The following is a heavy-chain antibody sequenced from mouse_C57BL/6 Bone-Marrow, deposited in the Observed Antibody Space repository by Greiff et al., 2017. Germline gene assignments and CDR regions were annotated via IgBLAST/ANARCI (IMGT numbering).Heavy chain of an antibody. Sequence: QVQLQQPGTELVKPGASVKLSCKASGYTFTSYWMHWVKQRPGQGLEWIGNINPRNGGTNYNEKFKRMATLTVYKSTSTSYMQISIRTSEYSAVYYCARLLTFAYWGQGTLVTVSA. D-gene: IGHD4-1*01. CDR3: ARLLTFAY. J-gene: IGHJ3*01. CDR1: GYTFTSYW. V-gene: IGHV1-53*01. CDR2: INPRNGGT.